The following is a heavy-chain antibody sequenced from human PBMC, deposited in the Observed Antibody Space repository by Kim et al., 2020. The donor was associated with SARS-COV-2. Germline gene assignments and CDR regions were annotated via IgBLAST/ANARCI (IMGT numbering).Heavy chain of an antibody. V-gene: IGHV3-30*18. CDR3: AKDGGLAAAGPGI. J-gene: IGHJ4*02. CDR1: GFTFSSYG. CDR2: ISYDGSNK. D-gene: IGHD6-13*01. Sequence: GGSLRLSCAASGFTFSSYGMHWVRQAPGKGLEWVAVISYDGSNKYYADSVKGRFTISRDNSKNTLYLQMNSLRAEDTAVYYCAKDGGLAAAGPGIWGQGTLVTVSS.